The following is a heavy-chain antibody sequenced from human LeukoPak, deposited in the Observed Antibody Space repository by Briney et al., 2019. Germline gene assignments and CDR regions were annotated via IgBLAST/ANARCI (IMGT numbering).Heavy chain of an antibody. CDR1: GFTFSSYA. J-gene: IGHJ4*02. CDR2: ISSSGDTT. Sequence: GGSLRLSCAASGFTFSSYAMNWVRQAPGKGLEWVSVISSSGDTTYYSDSVKGRFIISRDNYKNTLYLQMNSLRAEDTAVYYCAKAGIAVPATPEYCGQGTQVTVSS. D-gene: IGHD6-19*01. V-gene: IGHV3-23*01. CDR3: AKAGIAVPATPEY.